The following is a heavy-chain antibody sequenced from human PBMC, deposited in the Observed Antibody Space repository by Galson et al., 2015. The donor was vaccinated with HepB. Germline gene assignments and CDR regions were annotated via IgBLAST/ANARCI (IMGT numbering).Heavy chain of an antibody. D-gene: IGHD7-27*01. J-gene: IGHJ4*02. CDR2: IWYDGSNK. Sequence: SLRLSCAASGFTFSSYGMHWVRQAPGKGLEWVAVIWYDGSNKYYADSVKGRFTISRDNSKNTLYLQMNSLRAEDTAVYYCARESWGTNWGEYYFDYWGQGTLVTVSS. CDR1: GFTFSSYG. V-gene: IGHV3-33*08. CDR3: ARESWGTNWGEYYFDY.